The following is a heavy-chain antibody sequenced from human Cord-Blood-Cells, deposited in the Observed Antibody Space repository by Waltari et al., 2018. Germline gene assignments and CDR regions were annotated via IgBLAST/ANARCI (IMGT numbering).Heavy chain of an antibody. CDR2: INQSGCT. CDR3: ASLSYYYYYGMDV. J-gene: IGHJ6*02. Sequence: VQLQQWGAGLLKPSETLSLPCAVSGASFSGYYWRWFRQPPGKGLVWIGEINQSGCTHFNPYLKSRVTIAVDASKNQFSLKLSSVTAADTAVYYCASLSYYYYYGMDVWGQGTTVTVSS. V-gene: IGHV4-34*01. CDR1: GASFSGYY.